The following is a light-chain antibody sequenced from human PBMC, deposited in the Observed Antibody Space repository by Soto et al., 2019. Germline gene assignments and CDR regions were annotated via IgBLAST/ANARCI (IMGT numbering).Light chain of an antibody. J-gene: IGLJ2*01. CDR2: ENN. CDR1: SSNIGNNY. CDR3: GTWDSSLSAVV. V-gene: IGLV1-51*02. Sequence: QSVLTQPPSVSAAPGQKVTISCSGSSSNIGNNYVSWYQQLPGTAPKLLIYENNKRPSGISDRFSGSKSGTSATLGITGLQTGDEADYYCGTWDSSLSAVVFGGGTKLTVL.